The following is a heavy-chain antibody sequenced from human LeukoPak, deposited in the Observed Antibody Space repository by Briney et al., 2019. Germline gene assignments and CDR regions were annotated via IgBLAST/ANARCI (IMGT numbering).Heavy chain of an antibody. CDR1: GYTFTGYY. J-gene: IGHJ6*02. V-gene: IGHV1-2*02. D-gene: IGHD2-2*01. CDR3: ARADIVVVPAATGIYYYYGMDV. CDR2: INPNSGGT. Sequence: ASVEVSCKASGYTFTGYYMHWVRQAPGQGLEWMGWINPNSGGTNYAQKFQGRVTMTRDTSISTAYMELSRLRSDDTAVYYCARADIVVVPAATGIYYYYGMDVWGQGTTVTVSS.